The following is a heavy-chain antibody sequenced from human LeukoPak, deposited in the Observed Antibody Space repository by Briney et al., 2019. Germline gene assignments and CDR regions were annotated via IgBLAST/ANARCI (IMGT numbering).Heavy chain of an antibody. J-gene: IGHJ4*02. V-gene: IGHV3-30*03. CDR2: ISYDGSNK. CDR1: GFTFSSYG. CDR3: ARVPDSDY. Sequence: PGRSLRLSCAASGFTFSSYGMHWVRQAPGKGLEWVAVISYDGSNKYYADSVKGRFTISRDNSKNTLYLQMNSLRAEDTAVYYCARVPDSDYWGQGTLVTVSS.